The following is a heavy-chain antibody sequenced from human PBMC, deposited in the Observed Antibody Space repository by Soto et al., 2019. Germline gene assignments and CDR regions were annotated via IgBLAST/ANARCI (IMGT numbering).Heavy chain of an antibody. CDR1: GVTFSTYV. D-gene: IGHD6-19*01. CDR3: ARGMTTAGTVDY. Sequence: AVKVSCKVSGVTFSTYVLSWVRQAPGQGLEWMGGIIPIFGTANYAQKFQGRGTITADESTSTAYMELSSLKSEDTAVYYCARGMTTAGTVDYWGQGTLVTVSS. J-gene: IGHJ4*02. V-gene: IGHV1-69*13. CDR2: IIPIFGTA.